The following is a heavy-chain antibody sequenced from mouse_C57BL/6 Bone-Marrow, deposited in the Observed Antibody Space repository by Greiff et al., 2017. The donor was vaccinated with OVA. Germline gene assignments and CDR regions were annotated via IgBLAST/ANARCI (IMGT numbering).Heavy chain of an antibody. CDR1: GYTFTSYW. Sequence: QVQLQQPGAELVMPGASVKLSCKASGYTFTSYWMHWVTQRPGQGLEWIGEIDPYDSYTNYTQKFKGKSTLTVDKSSSTAYMQLSSLTSEDSAVYFCARSPDYYGSSYGWFAYWGQGTLVTVSA. V-gene: IGHV1-69*01. D-gene: IGHD1-1*01. CDR2: IDPYDSYT. CDR3: ARSPDYYGSSYGWFAY. J-gene: IGHJ3*01.